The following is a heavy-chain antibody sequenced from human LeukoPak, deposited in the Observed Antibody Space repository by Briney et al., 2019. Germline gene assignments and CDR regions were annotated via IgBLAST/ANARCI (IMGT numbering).Heavy chain of an antibody. CDR2: IINDGSFT. CDR3: ATDNKYAPSY. CDR1: GFTFSPVW. J-gene: IGHJ4*02. Sequence: GGSLRLSCAASGFTFSPVWMHWVRQAPGKGLMWASHIINDGSFTTYADSVKGRFTISRDNAKNTVYLQMNNLRAEDTAIYYCATDNKYAPSYWGQGTLVTVSS. V-gene: IGHV3-74*01. D-gene: IGHD2-2*01.